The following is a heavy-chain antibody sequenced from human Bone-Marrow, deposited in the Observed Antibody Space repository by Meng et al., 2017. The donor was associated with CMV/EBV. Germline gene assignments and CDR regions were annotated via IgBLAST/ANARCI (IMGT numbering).Heavy chain of an antibody. Sequence: ASVKVSCKASGYTFTSYYMHWVRQAPGQGLEWMGIINPSGGSTSYAQKFQGRVTMTRDTSTSTVYMELSSLRSEDTAVYYCARDRYYYDSSGSPDDAFDIWGEGTMVTVSS. J-gene: IGHJ3*02. D-gene: IGHD3-22*01. CDR2: INPSGGST. CDR3: ARDRYYYDSSGSPDDAFDI. V-gene: IGHV1-46*01. CDR1: GYTFTSYY.